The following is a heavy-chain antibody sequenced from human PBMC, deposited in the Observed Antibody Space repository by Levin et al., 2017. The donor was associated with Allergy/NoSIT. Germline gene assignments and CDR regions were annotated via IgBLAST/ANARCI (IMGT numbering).Heavy chain of an antibody. CDR3: AKDSVFWNPYSEVDDY. CDR1: GFTFSSYG. D-gene: IGHD3-3*01. CDR2: ISQYGSDK. Sequence: TGGSLRLSCAASGFTFSSYGMHWVRQPLGKGPEWVAVISQYGSDKFYADSVKGRFTISRDNSKNTLYLQMNSLRAEDTAVYYCAKDSVFWNPYSEVDDYWGQGTLVTVSS. J-gene: IGHJ4*02. V-gene: IGHV3-30*18.